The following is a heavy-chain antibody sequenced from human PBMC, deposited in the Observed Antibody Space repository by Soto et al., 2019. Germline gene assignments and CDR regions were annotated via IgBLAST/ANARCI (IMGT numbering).Heavy chain of an antibody. CDR2: ISYDGSNK. V-gene: IGHV3-30*18. D-gene: IGHD6-13*01. CDR3: AKDLAAAGTYYYGMDV. Sequence: GGSLRLSCAASGFTFSSDGMHWVLQAPGKGLEWVAVISYDGSNKYYADSVKGRFTISRDNSKNTLYLQMNSLRAEDTAVYYCAKDLAAAGTYYYGMDVWGQGTTVTVSS. CDR1: GFTFSSDG. J-gene: IGHJ6*02.